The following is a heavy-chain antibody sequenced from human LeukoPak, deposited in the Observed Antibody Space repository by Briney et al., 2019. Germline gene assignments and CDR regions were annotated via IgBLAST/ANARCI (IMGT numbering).Heavy chain of an antibody. V-gene: IGHV3-23*01. J-gene: IGHJ4*02. Sequence: GGSLRLSCAASGFTFSSYAMSWVRQAPGKELQWVSTISVRGDSTYYADSVKGQFTVSRDNSKNTLYLQMNSLRVEDTAVYYCAKDLGRDGYEIFDYWGQGTLVPVSS. CDR2: ISVRGDST. CDR3: AKDLGRDGYEIFDY. CDR1: GFTFSSYA. D-gene: IGHD5-24*01.